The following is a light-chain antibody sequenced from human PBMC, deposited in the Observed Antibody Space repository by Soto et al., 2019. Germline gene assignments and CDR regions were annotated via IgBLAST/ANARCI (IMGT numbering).Light chain of an antibody. V-gene: IGLV1-51*01. Sequence: QSVLTQPPSVSAAPGQKVTISCSGSSSNIGNNYVSWYQQLPGTAPKLLIYDNNKRPSGIPDRFSGSKSGTSATLGITGLQTGDEADYYCGTWDSSLSAGRVFGTVTKVTVL. J-gene: IGLJ1*01. CDR3: GTWDSSLSAGRV. CDR2: DNN. CDR1: SSNIGNNY.